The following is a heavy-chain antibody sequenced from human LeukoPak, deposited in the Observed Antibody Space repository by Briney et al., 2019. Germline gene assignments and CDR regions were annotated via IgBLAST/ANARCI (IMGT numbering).Heavy chain of an antibody. V-gene: IGHV1-2*02. D-gene: IGHD5-18*01. CDR2: INPNSGGT. J-gene: IGHJ3*02. CDR1: GYTFTGYY. CDR3: ARAIQVAAFDI. Sequence: ASVKVSCKASGYTFTGYYIHWMRQAPGQGLEWMGWINPNSGGTNYAQKFQGRVTMTRDTSISTAYMELSRLISDDTAVYYCARAIQVAAFDIWGQGTVVTVSS.